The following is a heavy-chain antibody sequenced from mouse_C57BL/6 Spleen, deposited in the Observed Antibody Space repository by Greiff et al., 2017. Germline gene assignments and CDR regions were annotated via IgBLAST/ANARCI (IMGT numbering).Heavy chain of an antibody. CDR1: GYTFTSYW. V-gene: IGHV1-52*01. Sequence: VQLQQPGAELVRPGSSVKLSCKASGYTFTSYWMHWVKQRPIQGLEWIGNIDPSDSETHSNQKFKDKATLTVDKSSSTAYMQLSSLTSEYSAVYYCAREDRGFAYWGQGTLVTVSA. J-gene: IGHJ3*01. CDR2: IDPSDSET. CDR3: AREDRGFAY.